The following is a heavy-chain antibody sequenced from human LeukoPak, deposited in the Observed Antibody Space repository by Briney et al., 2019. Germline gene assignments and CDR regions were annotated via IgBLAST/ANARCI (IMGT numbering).Heavy chain of an antibody. CDR2: FDLADGGT. CDR1: GYTLTELS. D-gene: IGHD5-18*01. J-gene: IGHJ4*02. V-gene: IGHV1-24*01. Sequence: GASVKVSCKVSGYTLTELSMHWVRQAPGKGLEGMGGFDLADGGTIYAQKFQGRVTMTVDTSTDTSYMDLSSLKSDDTAVYFCAAGRAYSLFAYWGQGTLVTVSS. CDR3: AAGRAYSLFAY.